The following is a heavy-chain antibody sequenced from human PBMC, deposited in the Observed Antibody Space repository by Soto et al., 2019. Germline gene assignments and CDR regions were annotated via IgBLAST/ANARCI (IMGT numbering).Heavy chain of an antibody. CDR2: ISFDGSDK. V-gene: IGHV3-30*18. CDR3: AKDNPAVDY. Sequence: QVQLVESGGGVVQPGRSLRLSCAASGFSFSNRAMHWVRQAPGKGLEWVAFISFDGSDKYYADSVKGRCTISRDNSKNTVYLQMNSLTSEDTAVYFCAKDNPAVDYWGQGTLFTVSS. CDR1: GFSFSNRA. J-gene: IGHJ4*02.